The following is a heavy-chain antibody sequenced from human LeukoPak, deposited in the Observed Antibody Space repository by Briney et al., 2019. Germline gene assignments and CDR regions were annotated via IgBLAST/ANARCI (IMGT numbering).Heavy chain of an antibody. CDR2: ISGSGGST. CDR1: GFTFSSYA. Sequence: GGSLRLSCAASGFTFSSYAMSWVRQAPGKGLEWVSAISGSGGSTYYADSVKGRFTISRDNSKNTLYLQMNSLRAEDTAVYYCAKDGHYDSSGYYYRIDYWGQGTLVTVSS. CDR3: AKDGHYDSSGYYYRIDY. V-gene: IGHV3-23*01. D-gene: IGHD3-22*01. J-gene: IGHJ4*02.